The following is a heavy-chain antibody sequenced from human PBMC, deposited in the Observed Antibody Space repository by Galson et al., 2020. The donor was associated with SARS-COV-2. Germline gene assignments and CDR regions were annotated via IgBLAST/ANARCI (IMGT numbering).Heavy chain of an antibody. CDR3: VKGQSPYYYAGMDV. CDR2: ITSNGGHS. CDR1: GFTFTTYA. Sequence: GGSLRLSCAASGFTFTTYAMHWVRQASGKGLECVSAITSNGGHSYYADSVKGRFTISRDNSKNTLYLQMSSLRAEDTAVYYCVKGQSPYYYAGMDVWGQGTTVAVSS. V-gene: IGHV3-64D*08. J-gene: IGHJ6*02.